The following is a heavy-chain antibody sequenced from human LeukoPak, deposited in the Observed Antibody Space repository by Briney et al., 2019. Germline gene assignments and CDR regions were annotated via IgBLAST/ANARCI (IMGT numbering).Heavy chain of an antibody. J-gene: IGHJ4*02. V-gene: IGHV4-4*07. Sequence: SETLSLTCTVSGGSISSYYWSWIRQPAGKGLEWIGRIYTSGSANYNASLKSRVSMSVDTSKNQFSLKLSSVTAADTAVFYCARENSRSYREFDYWGQGTLVTVSS. CDR2: IYTSGSA. D-gene: IGHD1-26*01. CDR1: GGSISSYY. CDR3: ARENSRSYREFDY.